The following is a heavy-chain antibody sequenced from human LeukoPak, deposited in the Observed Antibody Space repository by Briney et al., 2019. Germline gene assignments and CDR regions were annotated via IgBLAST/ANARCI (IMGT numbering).Heavy chain of an antibody. D-gene: IGHD2-2*01. CDR3: ARSDIAYCSSTSCYWVFNV. J-gene: IGHJ6*04. V-gene: IGHV4-59*12. Sequence: SETLSLTCTVSGGSISSYYWSWIRQPPGKGLEWIGSIYYSGSTYYNPSLKSRVTISVDTSKNQFSLKLSSVTAADTAVYYCARSDIAYCSSTSCYWVFNVWGKGTTVTVSS. CDR2: IYYSGST. CDR1: GGSISSYY.